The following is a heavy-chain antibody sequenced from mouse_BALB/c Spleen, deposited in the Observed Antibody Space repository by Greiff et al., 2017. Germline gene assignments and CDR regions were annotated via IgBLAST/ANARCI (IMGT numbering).Heavy chain of an antibody. CDR3: VREGLGHYYGLFAY. Sequence: EVMLVESGGGLVQPKGSLKLSCAASGFTFNTYAMNWVRQAPGKGLEWVARIRSKSNNYATDYADSVKDRFTISRDDSQSMLYLQMNNLKTEDTAMYYCVREGLGHYYGLFAYWGQGTLVTVSA. CDR1: GFTFNTYA. D-gene: IGHD1-2*01. CDR2: IRSKSNNYAT. V-gene: IGHV10-1*02. J-gene: IGHJ3*01.